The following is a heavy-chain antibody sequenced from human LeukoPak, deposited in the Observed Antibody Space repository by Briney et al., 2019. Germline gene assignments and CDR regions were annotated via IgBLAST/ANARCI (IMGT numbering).Heavy chain of an antibody. Sequence: PGGSLRLSCAASGFTFSSYAMSWVRQAPGKGLEWVSGISGSGGSTYYAGSVKGRFTISRDNSKNTLYLQMNSLRVEDTAVYYCARDRSYGSFNYWGQGTLVTVSS. D-gene: IGHD5-18*01. CDR3: ARDRSYGSFNY. CDR2: ISGSGGST. CDR1: GFTFSSYA. V-gene: IGHV3-23*01. J-gene: IGHJ4*02.